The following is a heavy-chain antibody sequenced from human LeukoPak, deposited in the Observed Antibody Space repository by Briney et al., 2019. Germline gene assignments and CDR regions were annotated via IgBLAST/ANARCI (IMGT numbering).Heavy chain of an antibody. CDR1: GFTFSSYW. J-gene: IGHJ3*02. D-gene: IGHD5-24*01. CDR2: ISSSGSTI. CDR3: ASEMATIAFDI. Sequence: GGSLRLSCAASGFTFSSYWMSWIRQAPGKGLEWISYISSSGSTIYYADSVKGRFTISRDNAKNSLYLQMNSLRAEDTAVYYCASEMATIAFDIWGQGTMVTVSS. V-gene: IGHV3-11*04.